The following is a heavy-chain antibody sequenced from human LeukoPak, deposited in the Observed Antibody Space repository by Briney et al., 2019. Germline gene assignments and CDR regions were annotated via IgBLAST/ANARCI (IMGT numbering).Heavy chain of an antibody. CDR3: AGGDTVAGSYHLDY. J-gene: IGHJ4*02. D-gene: IGHD6-19*01. CDR2: ISSSGSTI. CDR1: GFTFSNYA. V-gene: IGHV3-48*03. Sequence: GGSLRLSCAASGFTFSNYAMSWVRQAPGKGLEWVSYISSSGSTIYYADSVKGRFTISRDNAKNSLYLQMNSLRAEDTGVYYCAGGDTVAGSYHLDYWGQGTLVTVSS.